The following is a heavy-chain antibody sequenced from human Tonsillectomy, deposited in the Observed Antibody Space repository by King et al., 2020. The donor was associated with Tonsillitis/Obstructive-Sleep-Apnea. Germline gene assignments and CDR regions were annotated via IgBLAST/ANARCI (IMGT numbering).Heavy chain of an antibody. CDR2: ISYDGSNK. CDR1: GFTFSHYG. CDR3: ARDDPSAMVRGVPYYYYGMDV. J-gene: IGHJ6*02. Sequence: HVQLVESGGGVVQPGRSLRLSCAASGFTFSHYGMHWVRQAPGKGLEWVAVISYDGSNKYYGDSVKGRFTISRDNSKNTLYLQMNSLRAEDTAVYYCARDDPSAMVRGVPYYYYGMDVWGQGPTVTVSS. D-gene: IGHD3-10*01. V-gene: IGHV3-30*03.